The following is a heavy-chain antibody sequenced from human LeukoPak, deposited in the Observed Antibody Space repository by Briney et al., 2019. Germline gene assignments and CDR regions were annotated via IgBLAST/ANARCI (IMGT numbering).Heavy chain of an antibody. CDR3: AARGTVTTDWFDP. D-gene: IGHD4-11*01. CDR1: GYTFTGYY. V-gene: IGHV1-2*04. Sequence: ASVKVSCKASGYTFTGYYMHWVRQAPGQGLEWMGWINPNSGGTNYAQKFQGWVTMTRDTSISTAYMELSRLRSDDTAVYYCAARGTVTTDWFDPWGQGTLVTVSS. CDR2: INPNSGGT. J-gene: IGHJ5*02.